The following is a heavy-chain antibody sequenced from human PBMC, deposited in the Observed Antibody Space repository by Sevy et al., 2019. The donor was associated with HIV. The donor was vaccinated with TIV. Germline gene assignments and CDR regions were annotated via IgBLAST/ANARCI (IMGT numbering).Heavy chain of an antibody. CDR2: ISGSGGST. V-gene: IGHV3-23*01. CDR3: AKSKMRRDFWSGYYLYFDY. Sequence: GGSLRLSCAASGFTFSSYAMSWVRQAPGKGLEWVSAISGSGGSTYYADSVKGRFTISRDNSKNTLYLQMNSLRAEDTAVYYCAKSKMRRDFWSGYYLYFDYWGQRTLVTVSS. D-gene: IGHD3-3*01. CDR1: GFTFSSYA. J-gene: IGHJ4*02.